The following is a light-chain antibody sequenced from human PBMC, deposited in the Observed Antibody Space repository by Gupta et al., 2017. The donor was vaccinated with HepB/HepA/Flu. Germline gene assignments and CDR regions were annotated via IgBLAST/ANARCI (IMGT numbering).Light chain of an antibody. CDR1: SSNIATTT. J-gene: IGLJ3*02. CDR3: AAWDDSLIGVV. Sequence: SVLPQPPSASGPPGQRVTISCSGSSSNIATTTVNWYQQVPGMAPKLLISTNNQRPSGVPDRFSGSKSGTSASLAINGLQSEDEADYYCAAWDDSLIGVVFGGGTKLTVL. CDR2: TNN. V-gene: IGLV1-44*01.